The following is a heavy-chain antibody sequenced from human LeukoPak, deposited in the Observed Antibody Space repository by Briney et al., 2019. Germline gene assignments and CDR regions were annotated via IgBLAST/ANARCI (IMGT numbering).Heavy chain of an antibody. V-gene: IGHV4-59*01. CDR1: GGSISSYY. J-gene: IGHJ4*02. CDR3: ARGLYIAAPPSGY. D-gene: IGHD6-13*01. CDR2: IYYSGTT. Sequence: PSETLSLTCTVSGGSISSYYGSWIRQPPGKGLEWVGYIYYSGTTTYNPSLQSRVTISVDTSKTQFSLKLSSVTAADTAVYYCARGLYIAAPPSGYWGQGTLVTVSS.